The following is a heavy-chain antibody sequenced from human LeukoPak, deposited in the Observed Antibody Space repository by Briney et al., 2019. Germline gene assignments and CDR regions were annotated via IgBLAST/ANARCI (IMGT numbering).Heavy chain of an antibody. CDR1: GFTFSNYW. Sequence: PGGSLRLSCAASGFTFSNYWMNWVRQAPGKGLEWVANIRQDASEKYYVDSVKGRFTISRDNAKNSLYLQMNSPRAEDTAVYYCARILWFGELLAYNDYWGQGTLVTVSS. CDR2: IRQDASEK. J-gene: IGHJ4*02. V-gene: IGHV3-7*03. CDR3: ARILWFGELLAYNDY. D-gene: IGHD3-10*01.